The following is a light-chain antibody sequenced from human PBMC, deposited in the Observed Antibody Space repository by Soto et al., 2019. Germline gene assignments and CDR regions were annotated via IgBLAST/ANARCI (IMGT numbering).Light chain of an antibody. V-gene: IGKV3-20*01. CDR2: GAS. Sequence: EIVLTQSPGTLSLSPGERATLSCRASQTVSSSYLAWYQQKPGQAPRLLIYGASSRATGIPDRFSGSGSGTDFTLTISRLETEDFAVYYCEQSGSSPTWTFGQGTTVEPK. CDR1: QTVSSSY. J-gene: IGKJ1*01. CDR3: EQSGSSPTWT.